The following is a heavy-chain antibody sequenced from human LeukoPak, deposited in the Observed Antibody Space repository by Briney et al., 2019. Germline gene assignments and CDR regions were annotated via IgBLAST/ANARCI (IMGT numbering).Heavy chain of an antibody. CDR2: IYHSGST. CDR3: AISYYDILTGSNWSFDP. Sequence: KPSETLSLTCTVSGYSISSGYYWGWIRQPPGKGLEWIGSIYHSGSTYYNPSLKSRVTISVDTSKNQFSLKLSSVTAADTAVYYCAISYYDILTGSNWSFDPWGQGTLVTVSS. V-gene: IGHV4-38-2*02. J-gene: IGHJ5*02. CDR1: GYSISSGYY. D-gene: IGHD3-9*01.